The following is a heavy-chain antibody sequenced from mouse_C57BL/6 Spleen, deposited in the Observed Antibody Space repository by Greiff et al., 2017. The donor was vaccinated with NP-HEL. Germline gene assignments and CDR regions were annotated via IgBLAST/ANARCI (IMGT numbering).Heavy chain of an antibody. CDR2: IDPSDSYT. CDR3: ARSYDGYYAFAY. J-gene: IGHJ3*01. Sequence: QVQLKQPGAELVMPGASVKLSCKASGYTFTSYWMHWVKQRPGQGLEWIGEIDPSDSYTNYNQKFKGKSTLTVDKSSSTAYMQLSSLTSEDSAVYYCARSYDGYYAFAYWGQGTLVTVSA. D-gene: IGHD2-3*01. V-gene: IGHV1-69*01. CDR1: GYTFTSYW.